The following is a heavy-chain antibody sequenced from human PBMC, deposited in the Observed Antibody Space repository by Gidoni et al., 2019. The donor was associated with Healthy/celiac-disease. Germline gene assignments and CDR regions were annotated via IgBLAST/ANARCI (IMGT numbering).Heavy chain of an antibody. Sequence: VSGGSISSYYWSWIRQPPGKGLEWIGYIYYSGSTNYNPSLKSRVTISVDTSKNQFSLKLSSVTAADTAVYYCASNWKGSSGRFDYWGQGTLVTVSS. CDR1: GGSISSYY. J-gene: IGHJ4*02. CDR3: ASNWKGSSGRFDY. D-gene: IGHD3-22*01. CDR2: IYYSGST. V-gene: IGHV4-59*01.